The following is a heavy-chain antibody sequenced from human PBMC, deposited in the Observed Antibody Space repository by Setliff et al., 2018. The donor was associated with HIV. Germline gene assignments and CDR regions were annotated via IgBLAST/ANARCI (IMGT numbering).Heavy chain of an antibody. J-gene: IGHJ4*02. V-gene: IGHV3-30*04. Sequence: GGSLRLSCAASGFTFNNYAIHWVRQAPGKGLEWVALISYDGTYKYYAESVKGRFTISRDTSRNTLYLQMNSLRVEDSALYYCARENNFDYWGQGTLVTVSS. CDR2: ISYDGTYK. CDR3: ARENNFDY. CDR1: GFTFNNYA.